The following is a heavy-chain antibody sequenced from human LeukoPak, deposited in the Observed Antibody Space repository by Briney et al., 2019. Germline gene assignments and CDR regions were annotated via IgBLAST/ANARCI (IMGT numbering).Heavy chain of an antibody. V-gene: IGHV4-34*01. CDR3: ARGRSGVRYYYDSSGHSIVDY. J-gene: IGHJ4*02. D-gene: IGHD3-22*01. CDR2: INHSGST. CDR1: GGSFSGYY. Sequence: SETLSLTCAVYGGSFSGYYWSWIRQPLGKGLEWIGEINHSGSTNYNPSLKSRVTISEDTSKNQFSLKLSSVTAADTAVYYCARGRSGVRYYYDSSGHSIVDYWGQGTLVTVSS.